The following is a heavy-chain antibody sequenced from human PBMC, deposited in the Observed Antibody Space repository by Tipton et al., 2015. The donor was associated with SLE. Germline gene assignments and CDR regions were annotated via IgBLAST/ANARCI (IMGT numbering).Heavy chain of an antibody. J-gene: IGHJ6*02. V-gene: IGHV4-59*08. D-gene: IGHD3-10*01. CDR3: ARQRLRLLSPLDA. Sequence: TLSLTCTVSGGSVSSNYWSWIRQPPGKGLEWIGYIDYRDITNYNPSLKSRVTMSIDTSKNHFSLELTSVTAADTAVYYCARQRLRLLSPLDAWGQGTTVTVS. CDR1: GGSVSSNY. CDR2: IDYRDIT.